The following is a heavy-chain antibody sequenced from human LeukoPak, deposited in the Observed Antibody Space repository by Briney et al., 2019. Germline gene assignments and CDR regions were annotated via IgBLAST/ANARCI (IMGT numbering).Heavy chain of an antibody. V-gene: IGHV4-31*03. J-gene: IGHJ4*02. CDR2: IYYSGST. Sequence: PSQTLSLTCTVSGGSISSGGYYWSWIRQHPGKGLEWIGYIYYSGSTYYNPSLKSRVTISVDKSKNQFSLKLSSVTAADTAVYYCAREGSWWSFDYWGQGTLVTVSS. CDR1: GGSISSGGYY. CDR3: AREGSWWSFDY. D-gene: IGHD3-16*01.